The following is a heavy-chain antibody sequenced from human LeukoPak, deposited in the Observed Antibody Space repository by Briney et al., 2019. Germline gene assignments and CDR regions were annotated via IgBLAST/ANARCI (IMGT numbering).Heavy chain of an antibody. CDR1: GFTVSSNY. CDR3: ARVLYSSYFDY. CDR2: IYSGGST. Sequence: PGGSLRLSCAASGFTVSSNYMSWVRQAPGKGLEWVSVIYSGGSTYYADSVKGRLTISRDNSKNTLYLQMNSLRAEDTAVYYCARVLYSSYFDYWGQGTLVTVSS. D-gene: IGHD2-8*01. J-gene: IGHJ4*02. V-gene: IGHV3-53*01.